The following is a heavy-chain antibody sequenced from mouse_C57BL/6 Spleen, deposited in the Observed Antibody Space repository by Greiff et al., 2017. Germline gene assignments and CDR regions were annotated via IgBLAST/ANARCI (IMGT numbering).Heavy chain of an antibody. J-gene: IGHJ4*01. D-gene: IGHD2-3*01. Sequence: QVQLQQSGAELVKPGASVKISCKASGYAFSSYWMNWVKQRPGKGLEWIGQIYPGDGDTNYNGKFKGKATLTADKSSSTAYMQLSSLTSEDSAVYFCARLYDGNDYAMDYWGQGTSVTVSS. CDR1: GYAFSSYW. CDR2: IYPGDGDT. CDR3: ARLYDGNDYAMDY. V-gene: IGHV1-80*01.